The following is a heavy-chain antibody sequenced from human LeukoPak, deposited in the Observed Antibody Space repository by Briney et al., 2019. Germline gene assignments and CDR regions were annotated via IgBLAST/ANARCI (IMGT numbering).Heavy chain of an antibody. CDR1: GFTFSSYS. CDR2: ISSSSSYI. J-gene: IGHJ4*02. V-gene: IGHV3-21*01. CDR3: ASYDILTGYYRTGVDY. Sequence: GGSLRLSCAASGFTFSSYSMNWVRQAPGKRLEWVSSISSSSSYIYYADSVKGRFTISRDNAKNSLYLQMNSLRAEDTAVYYCASYDILTGYYRTGVDYWGQGTLVTVSS. D-gene: IGHD3-9*01.